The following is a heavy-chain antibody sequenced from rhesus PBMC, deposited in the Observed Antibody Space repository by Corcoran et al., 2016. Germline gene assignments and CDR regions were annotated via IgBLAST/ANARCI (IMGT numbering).Heavy chain of an antibody. CDR1: GASINNYW. CDR3: ARFPGYYPNFDY. J-gene: IGHJ4*01. D-gene: IGHD3-28*01. Sequence: QVQLQESGPGVVKPSETLSLTCTVSGASINNYWWSWIRQSPGKGLEWIGQRTANTGRTFYRPSLKSRVTISKDASKNQFSLNLTSVTAADTAVYYCARFPGYYPNFDYWGQGVLVTVSS. V-gene: IGHV4-80*01. CDR2: RTANTGRT.